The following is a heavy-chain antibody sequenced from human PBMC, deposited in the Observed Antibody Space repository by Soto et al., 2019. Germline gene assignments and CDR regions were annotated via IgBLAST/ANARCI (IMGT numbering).Heavy chain of an antibody. Sequence: PGESLKISCKGSGYSFTSYWIGWVRQMPGKGLGWMGIIYPGDSDTRYSPSFQGQVTIPADKSISTAYLQWSSLKASDTAMYYCARRGVRVDDFWSGYRAAYAFDIWGQGTMVTVSS. CDR1: GYSFTSYW. CDR3: ARRGVRVDDFWSGYRAAYAFDI. V-gene: IGHV5-51*01. J-gene: IGHJ3*02. D-gene: IGHD3-3*01. CDR2: IYPGDSDT.